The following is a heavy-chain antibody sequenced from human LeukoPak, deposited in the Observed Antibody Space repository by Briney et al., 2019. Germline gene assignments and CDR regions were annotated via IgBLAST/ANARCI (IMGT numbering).Heavy chain of an antibody. J-gene: IGHJ6*02. V-gene: IGHV3-30-3*01. D-gene: IGHD5-12*01. CDR2: ISYDGSNK. CDR3: ARDDSGYDYLFGY. Sequence: GRSLRLSCAASGFTFSSYAMHWVRQAPGKGLEWVAVISYDGSNKYYADSVKGRFTISRDNSKNTLYLQMNSLRAEDTAVYYCARDDSGYDYLFGYWGQGTTVTVSS. CDR1: GFTFSSYA.